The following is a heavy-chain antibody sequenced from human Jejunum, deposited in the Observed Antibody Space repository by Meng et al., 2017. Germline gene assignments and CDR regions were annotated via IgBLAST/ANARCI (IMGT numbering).Heavy chain of an antibody. D-gene: IGHD1-26*01. J-gene: IGHJ4*02. Sequence: QGQLQGWGPGRVRPSETLSRTCAVSGGSVSGRSYYWTWIRQPPGKGLEWIGYVYDSGSTKYNPSLSSRVSISSDTSKNQFSLHLSSVTAADTAVYFCARVSLEAREEVGVSRGHFDYWGQGALVTVSS. V-gene: IGHV4-61*01. CDR3: ARVSLEAREEVGVSRGHFDY. CDR2: VYDSGST. CDR1: GGSVSGRSYY.